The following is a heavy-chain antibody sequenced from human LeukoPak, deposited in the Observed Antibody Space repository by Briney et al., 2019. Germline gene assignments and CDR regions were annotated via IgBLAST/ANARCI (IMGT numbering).Heavy chain of an antibody. D-gene: IGHD2-15*01. J-gene: IGHJ4*02. CDR3: ARQWDCSGGSCYGIFDY. V-gene: IGHV1-8*01. CDR2: MNPNSGNT. Sequence: ASVKVSCKASGYTFTSYDINWVRQATGQGLEWMGWMNPNSGNTGYAQKFQGRVTMTRNTSISTAYMELSSLRSEDTAVYYCARQWDCSGGSCYGIFDYWGQGTLVTVSS. CDR1: GYTFTSYD.